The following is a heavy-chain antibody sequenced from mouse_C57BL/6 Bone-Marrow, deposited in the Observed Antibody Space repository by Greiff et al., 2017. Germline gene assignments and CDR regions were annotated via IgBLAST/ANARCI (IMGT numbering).Heavy chain of an antibody. D-gene: IGHD4-1*01. CDR3: ARGVLGYYFDY. Sequence: VQLKESGPGMVKPSQSLSLTCTVTGYSITSGYDWHWIRHFPGNKLEWMGYISYSGSTNYNPSLKSRISITHDTSKNHFFLKLNSVTTEDTATYYCARGVLGYYFDYWGQGTTLSVSS. CDR2: ISYSGST. J-gene: IGHJ2*01. V-gene: IGHV3-1*01. CDR1: GYSITSGYD.